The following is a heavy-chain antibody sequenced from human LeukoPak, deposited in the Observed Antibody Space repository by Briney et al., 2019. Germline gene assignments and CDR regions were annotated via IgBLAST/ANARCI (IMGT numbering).Heavy chain of an antibody. CDR1: GGSISSSSYY. D-gene: IGHD3-10*01. CDR2: IYASGST. CDR3: ARGGYGSGSYYDS. J-gene: IGHJ4*02. Sequence: SETLSLTCTVSGGSISSSSYYWGWIRQPAGKGLEWIGRIYASGSTKYNPSLKSRVTMSVDTSKNQFSLKLSSVTAADTAVYYCARGGYGSGSYYDSWGQGTLVTVSS. V-gene: IGHV4-61*02.